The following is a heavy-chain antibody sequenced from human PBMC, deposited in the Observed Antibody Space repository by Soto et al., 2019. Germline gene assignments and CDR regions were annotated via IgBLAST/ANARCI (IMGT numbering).Heavy chain of an antibody. J-gene: IGHJ1*01. CDR3: AREAYGDYVRYFQH. V-gene: IGHV4-59*01. CDR1: GGSISSYY. CDR2: IYYSGST. Sequence: SETLSLTCTVSGGSISSYYWSWIRQPPGKGLEWIGYIYYSGSTNYNPSLKSRVTISVDTSKNQFSLKVSSVTAADTAVYYCAREAYGDYVRYFQHWGQGTLVTVSS. D-gene: IGHD4-17*01.